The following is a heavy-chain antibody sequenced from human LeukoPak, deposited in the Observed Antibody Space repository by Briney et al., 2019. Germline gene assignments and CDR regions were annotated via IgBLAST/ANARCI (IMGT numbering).Heavy chain of an antibody. V-gene: IGHV1-2*04. Sequence: ASVKVSCKASGYTFTGYYMHWVRQAPGQGLEWMGWINPNSGGTNYAQKFQGWVTMTRDTSISTAYMELSRLRSDDTAVYYCARGSGSGGHTRYGMDVWGQGTTVTVSS. CDR1: GYTFTGYY. CDR2: INPNSGGT. J-gene: IGHJ6*02. CDR3: ARGSGSGGHTRYGMDV. D-gene: IGHD2-15*01.